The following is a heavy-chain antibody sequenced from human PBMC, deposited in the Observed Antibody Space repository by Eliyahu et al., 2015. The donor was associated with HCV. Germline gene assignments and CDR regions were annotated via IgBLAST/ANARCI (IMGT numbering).Heavy chain of an antibody. D-gene: IGHD1-26*01. V-gene: IGHV6-1*01. CDR2: TYYRAKWWH. Sequence: XVQLQQSGPGLVKPSQXLSLTCAXSGDXVPXTGXAWNWSXQSPARGLEWLGGTYYRAKWWHVYGESVKSRIIINADTSKNQVSLQVTSVTPEDTAVYYCARAKSTWDATRRYYFDTWGQGALVTVSP. CDR1: GDXVPXTGXA. CDR3: ARAKSTWDATRRYYFDT. J-gene: IGHJ4*02.